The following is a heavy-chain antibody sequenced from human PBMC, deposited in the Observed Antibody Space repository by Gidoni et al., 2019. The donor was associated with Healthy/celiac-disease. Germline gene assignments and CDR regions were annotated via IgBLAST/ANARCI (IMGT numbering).Heavy chain of an antibody. CDR1: GYTFTGYY. CDR3: ARGAGDWADAFDI. D-gene: IGHD2-21*02. CDR2: INPNRGGT. V-gene: IGHV1-2*06. Sequence: VQLVQSGAEVKKPGASVKVSCKASGYTFTGYYMHWVRQAPGQGLEWMGRINPNRGGTNYAQKFQGRVTMTRDTSISTAYMELSRLKSDDTAVYYCARGAGDWADAFDIWGQGTMVTVSS. J-gene: IGHJ3*02.